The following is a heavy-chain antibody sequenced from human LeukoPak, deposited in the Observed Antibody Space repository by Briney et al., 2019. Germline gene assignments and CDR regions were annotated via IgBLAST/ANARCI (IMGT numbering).Heavy chain of an antibody. Sequence: GGALRLSCAASGVTLSRNYMSWVRQAPGEGLERGSVIYNGGRTYYPDSVKGRCTIYRENSKNTLSLQMNSLTAEDTAVHYCASGPLWFGESRAFDIWGQGTMLTVSS. CDR2: IYNGGRT. CDR3: ASGPLWFGESRAFDI. J-gene: IGHJ3*02. CDR1: GVTLSRNY. D-gene: IGHD3-10*01. V-gene: IGHV3-53*01.